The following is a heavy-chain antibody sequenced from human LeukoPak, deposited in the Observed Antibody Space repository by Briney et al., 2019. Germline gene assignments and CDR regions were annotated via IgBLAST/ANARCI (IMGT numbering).Heavy chain of an antibody. CDR1: GFSFSSYA. CDR3: ARAPRGIVVVPAAIKTWFDP. D-gene: IGHD2-2*02. V-gene: IGHV3-30-3*01. CDR2: IPNDGSKT. J-gene: IGHJ5*02. Sequence: PGGSLRLSCAASGFSFSSYAMHWVRQAPGKGLEWVAAIPNDGSKTYYADSVKGRFTISRDNSKNTLYLQMNSLRTEDTAVYYCARAPRGIVVVPAAIKTWFDPWGQGTLVTVSS.